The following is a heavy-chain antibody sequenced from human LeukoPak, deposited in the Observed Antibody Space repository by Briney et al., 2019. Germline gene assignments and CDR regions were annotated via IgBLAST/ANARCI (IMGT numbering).Heavy chain of an antibody. CDR3: ARGLAGEKSGFDY. D-gene: IGHD7-27*01. CDR2: ISYDGSNK. CDR1: GFTFSSYA. V-gene: IGHV3-30-3*01. J-gene: IGHJ4*02. Sequence: GGSLRLSCAASGFTFSSYAMHWVRQAPGKGLEWVAVISYDGSNKYYADSVKGRFTISRDNSKNTLYLQMNSLRAEDTAVYYCARGLAGEKSGFDYWGQGTLVTVSS.